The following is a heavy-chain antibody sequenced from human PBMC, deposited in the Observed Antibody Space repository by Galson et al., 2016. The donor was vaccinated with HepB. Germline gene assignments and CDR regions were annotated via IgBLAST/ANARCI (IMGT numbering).Heavy chain of an antibody. CDR3: ARGLYYGDYAPHY. J-gene: IGHJ4*02. Sequence: SLRLSCAASGFTFSDYYMNWIRQAPGKGLECISYIDSSGTTIYYSDSVKGRFTVSRDNAKNSLYLQMNSLRVEATAVYYCARGLYYGDYAPHYWGQGTLATVSS. V-gene: IGHV3-11*01. D-gene: IGHD4-17*01. CDR2: IDSSGTTI. CDR1: GFTFSDYY.